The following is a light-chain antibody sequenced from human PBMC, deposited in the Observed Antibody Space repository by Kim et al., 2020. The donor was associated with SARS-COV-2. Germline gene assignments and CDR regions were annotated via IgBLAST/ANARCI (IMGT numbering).Light chain of an antibody. J-gene: IGKJ1*01. CDR1: QDIKNE. CDR2: GAS. V-gene: IGKV1-17*01. CDR3: LQHNAYPLT. Sequence: DIQMTQSPSSLSASVGDRVTITCRTSQDIKNELGWYQQKAGKAPKRLIYGASSLQSGVPSRFSGSGSGTAFTLTISGLQPEDLATYYCLQHNAYPLTFGQGTKVDIK.